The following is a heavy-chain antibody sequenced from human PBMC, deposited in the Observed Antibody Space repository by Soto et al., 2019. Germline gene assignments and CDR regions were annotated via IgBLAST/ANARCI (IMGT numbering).Heavy chain of an antibody. CDR2: FSAYNGNT. CDR1: GYTFTSYG. V-gene: IGHV1-18*01. CDR3: ARVNLRDGYTDQGDY. D-gene: IGHD5-12*01. Sequence: GASVKVSCKASGYTFTSYGISWVRQAPGQGLEWMGWFSAYNGNTNYAQKLQGRVTMTTDTSTSTAYMELRSLRSDDTAVYYCARVNLRDGYTDQGDYWGQGTLVTVSS. J-gene: IGHJ4*02.